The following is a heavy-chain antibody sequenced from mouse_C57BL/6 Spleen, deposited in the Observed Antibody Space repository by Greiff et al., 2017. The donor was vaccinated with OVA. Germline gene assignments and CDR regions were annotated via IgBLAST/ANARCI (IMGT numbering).Heavy chain of an antibody. D-gene: IGHD1-1*01. V-gene: IGHV3-6*01. CDR1: GYSITSGYY. Sequence: EVQLVESGPGLVKPSQSLSLTCSVTGYSITSGYYWNWIRQFPGNKLEWMGYISYDGSNNYNPSLKNRISITRDTSKNQFFLKLNSVTTEDTATYYCARERGYGSSYDYWGQGTTLTVSS. CDR2: ISYDGSN. CDR3: ARERGYGSSYDY. J-gene: IGHJ2*01.